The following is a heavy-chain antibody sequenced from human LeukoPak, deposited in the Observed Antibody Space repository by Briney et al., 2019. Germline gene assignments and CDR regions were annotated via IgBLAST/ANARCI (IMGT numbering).Heavy chain of an antibody. V-gene: IGHV3-23*01. CDR2: ISGSGSST. J-gene: IGHJ4*02. Sequence: GSLRLSCAASGFPFSSYAMSWVRQAPGEGLQWVSSISGSGSSTYYADSVRGRFTISRDNSKNTLYLQMNSLRAEDTAVYYCARVGYSDFWSGYYWDYWGQGTLATVSP. D-gene: IGHD3-3*01. CDR1: GFPFSSYA. CDR3: ARVGYSDFWSGYYWDY.